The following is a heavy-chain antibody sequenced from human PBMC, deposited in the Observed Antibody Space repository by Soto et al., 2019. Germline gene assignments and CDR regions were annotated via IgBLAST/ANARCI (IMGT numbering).Heavy chain of an antibody. V-gene: IGHV4-4*02. CDR3: ARDIVVVPAAYGADSRMDV. Sequence: QVQLQESGPGLVKPSGTLSLTCAVSGGSISSSNWWSWVRQPPGKGLEWIGEIYHSGSTNYNPSLKSRVTISVDKSKNQFSLKLSSVTAADTAVYYCARDIVVVPAAYGADSRMDVWGQGTTVTVSS. J-gene: IGHJ6*02. CDR1: GGSISSSNW. CDR2: IYHSGST. D-gene: IGHD2-2*01.